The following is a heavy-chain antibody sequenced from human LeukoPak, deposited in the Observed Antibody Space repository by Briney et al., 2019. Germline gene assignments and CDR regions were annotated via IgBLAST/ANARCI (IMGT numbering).Heavy chain of an antibody. CDR2: IWYDGTNK. J-gene: IGHJ4*02. D-gene: IGHD5-18*01. Sequence: GGSLRLSCAASGFSFSSYGMHWVRQAPGKGLEWVAVIWYDGTNKYYADSVKGRFTISRENSKNTLYLKMNSLRAEDTAAYYCARDQRGFSYSKYYFDYWGQGTLVTVSS. CDR3: ARDQRGFSYSKYYFDY. CDR1: GFSFSSYG. V-gene: IGHV3-33*01.